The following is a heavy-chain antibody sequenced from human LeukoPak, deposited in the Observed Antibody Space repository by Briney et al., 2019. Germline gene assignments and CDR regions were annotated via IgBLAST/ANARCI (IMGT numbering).Heavy chain of an antibody. D-gene: IGHD3-3*01. Sequence: ASVKVSCKASGYTFISYAMHWVRQAPGQRLEWMGWINAGNGNTKYSQKFQGRVTITRDTSANTVYMELSSLRSEDTAVYYCAQGSTIFGVVIQGEGFDYWGQGTLVTVSS. CDR2: INAGNGNT. V-gene: IGHV1-3*01. J-gene: IGHJ4*02. CDR3: AQGSTIFGVVIQGEGFDY. CDR1: GYTFISYA.